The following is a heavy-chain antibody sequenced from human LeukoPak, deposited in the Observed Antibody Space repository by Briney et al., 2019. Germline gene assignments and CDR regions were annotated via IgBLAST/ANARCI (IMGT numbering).Heavy chain of an antibody. CDR1: GYTFTSYG. D-gene: IGHD3-10*01. V-gene: IGHV1-46*01. J-gene: IGHJ4*02. Sequence: ASVKVSCKASGYTFTSYGISWVRQAPGQGLEWMGIINPSGGSTSYAQKFQGRVTMTRDMSTSTVYMELSSLRSEDTAVYYCARDGSGSYAKKYFDYWGQGTLVTVSS. CDR3: ARDGSGSYAKKYFDY. CDR2: INPSGGST.